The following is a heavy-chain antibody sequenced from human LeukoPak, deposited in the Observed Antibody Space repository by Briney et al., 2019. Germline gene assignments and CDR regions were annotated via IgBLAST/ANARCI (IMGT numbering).Heavy chain of an antibody. D-gene: IGHD6-19*01. CDR3: VRNLAVAGTCFDS. J-gene: IGHJ4*02. CDR2: IKQDGSDR. V-gene: IGHV3-7*03. Sequence: GGSLRLSCAASGFTFRNHWMSWVRQAPGTGLEWVANIKQDGSDRNYVTSVRGRFTISRDNAESSLYLQMNSLRVEDTAVYYCVRNLAVAGTCFDSWGQGTLVTVSS. CDR1: GFTFRNHW.